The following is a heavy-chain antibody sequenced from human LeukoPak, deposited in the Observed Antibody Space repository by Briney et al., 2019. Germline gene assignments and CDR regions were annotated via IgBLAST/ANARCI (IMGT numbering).Heavy chain of an antibody. Sequence: GEARKISCKGSGYSFTRYVIGWARQMPGRGVEWMGIIYVGDSDTRYSPSFQGQVTISADKSISTAYLQWSRLKASDTAMSYCARLTNYDSTGYYWDYWGQGTLVTVSS. CDR1: GYSFTRYV. D-gene: IGHD3-22*01. V-gene: IGHV5-51*01. CDR2: IYVGDSDT. CDR3: ARLTNYDSTGYYWDY. J-gene: IGHJ4*02.